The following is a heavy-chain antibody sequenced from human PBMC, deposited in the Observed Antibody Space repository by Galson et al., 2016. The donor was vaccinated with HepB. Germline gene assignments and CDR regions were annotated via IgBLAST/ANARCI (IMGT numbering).Heavy chain of an antibody. CDR3: ARDAGWAEGAEDFDY. CDR1: GYTFTMYY. D-gene: IGHD1-14*01. CDR2: INPSDGWT. V-gene: IGHV1-46*01. Sequence: SVKVSCKASGYTFTMYYIHWVRQAPGQGLEWVGIINPSDGWTSYAQKIQNRVTVTRDTSTSTAYMDLSGLRSEDTAFYFCARDAGWAEGAEDFDYWGQGTLVTVSS. J-gene: IGHJ4*02.